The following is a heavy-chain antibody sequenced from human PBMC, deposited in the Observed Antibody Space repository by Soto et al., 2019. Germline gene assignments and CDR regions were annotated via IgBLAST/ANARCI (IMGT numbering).Heavy chain of an antibody. J-gene: IGHJ5*01. CDR3: AKDPRLPLNCFDS. CDR2: IFNSGNT. CDR1: GYSISSGYY. D-gene: IGHD2-15*01. Sequence: PSETLSLTCAVSGYSISSGYYWAWIRQPPGKGPEWIGSIFNSGNTYYNPSFESRVTISLDTSKNQFSLKLTSVTAADTAMYYCAKDPRLPLNCFDSWGQGTLVTVSS. V-gene: IGHV4-38-2*02.